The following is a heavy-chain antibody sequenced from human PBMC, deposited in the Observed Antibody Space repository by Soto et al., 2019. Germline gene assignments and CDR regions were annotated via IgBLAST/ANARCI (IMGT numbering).Heavy chain of an antibody. V-gene: IGHV3-33*01. CDR1: GFTFSSYG. Sequence: GGSLRLSCAASGFTFSSYGMHWVRQAPGKGLEWVAVIWYDGSNKYYADSVKGRFTISRDNSKNSLYLQMNSLRAEDTAVYYCARGPAAAGNYYYYYGMDGCGQGTTVTVSS. D-gene: IGHD6-13*01. J-gene: IGHJ6*02. CDR2: IWYDGSNK. CDR3: ARGPAAAGNYYYYYGMDG.